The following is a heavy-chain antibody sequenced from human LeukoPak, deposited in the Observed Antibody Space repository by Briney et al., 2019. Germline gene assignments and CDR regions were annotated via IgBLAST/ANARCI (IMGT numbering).Heavy chain of an antibody. CDR2: IYYSGST. J-gene: IGHJ2*01. D-gene: IGHD5-18*01. CDR3: ARHRGEGYSYGPWYFDL. Sequence: SETLSLTCTVSGGSISSYYWSWIRQPPGKGLEWIGYIYYSGSTNYNPSLKSRVTISVDTSKNQFSLKLSSVTAADTAVYYCARHRGEGYSYGPWYFDLWGRGTLVTVSS. V-gene: IGHV4-59*08. CDR1: GGSISSYY.